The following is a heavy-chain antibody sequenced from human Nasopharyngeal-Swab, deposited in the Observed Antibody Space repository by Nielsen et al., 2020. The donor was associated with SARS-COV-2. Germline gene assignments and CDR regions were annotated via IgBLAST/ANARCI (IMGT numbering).Heavy chain of an antibody. CDR3: ARDSRRRTYYDSSGYLSLSY. J-gene: IGHJ4*02. CDR2: IYYLGST. V-gene: IGHV4-39*07. D-gene: IGHD3-22*01. Sequence: SETLSLTCTVSGGSLSSSSYYWGWIRQPPGKGLEWIGTIYYLGSTYYNPSLKSRVTMSIDTSRNEFSLRLSSVTAADTAVYYCARDSRRRTYYDSSGYLSLSYWGQGTLVTVSS. CDR1: GGSLSSSSYY.